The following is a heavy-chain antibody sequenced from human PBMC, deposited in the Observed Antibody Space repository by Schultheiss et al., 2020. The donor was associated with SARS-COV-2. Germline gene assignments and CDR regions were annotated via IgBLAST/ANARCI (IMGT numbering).Heavy chain of an antibody. CDR1: RFTFSSYW. CDR3: AKDPAVVRFGGVIVWDY. V-gene: IGHV3-23*01. D-gene: IGHD3-16*02. CDR2: ISGSGGST. J-gene: IGHJ4*02. Sequence: GGSLRLSCAASRFTFSSYWMSWVRQAPGKGLEWVSAISGSGGSTYYADSVKGRFTISRDNAKNSLYLQMNSLRAEDTAVYYCAKDPAVVRFGGVIVWDYWGQGTLVTVSS.